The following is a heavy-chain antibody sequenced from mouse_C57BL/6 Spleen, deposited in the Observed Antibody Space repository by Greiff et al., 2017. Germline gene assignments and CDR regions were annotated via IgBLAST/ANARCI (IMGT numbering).Heavy chain of an antibody. V-gene: IGHV5-4*03. D-gene: IGHD4-1*01. CDR1: GFTFSSYA. CDR2: ISDGGSYS. J-gene: IGHJ3*01. Sequence: EVKLMESGGGLVKPGGSLKLSCAASGFTFSSYAMSWVRQTPEKRLEWVATISDGGSYSYYPDNVKGRFTISRDNAKNTLYLQMSHLKSEDTAMYYCARGEGRLTEIDWGQGTLVTVSA. CDR3: ARGEGRLTEID.